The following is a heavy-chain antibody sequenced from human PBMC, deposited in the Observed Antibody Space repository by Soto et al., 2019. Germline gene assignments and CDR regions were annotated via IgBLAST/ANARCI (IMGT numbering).Heavy chain of an antibody. Sequence: EVQLLESGGGLVQPGGSLRLSCAASGFTFSSYAMSWVRQAPGKGLEWVSTINSSGGSTYYADSVKGRFTISRDNSKNTLYLPMNSLRAEDTAVYYCANDLYGDYEFDCWGQGTLVTVSS. D-gene: IGHD4-17*01. CDR1: GFTFSSYA. J-gene: IGHJ4*02. V-gene: IGHV3-23*01. CDR2: INSSGGST. CDR3: ANDLYGDYEFDC.